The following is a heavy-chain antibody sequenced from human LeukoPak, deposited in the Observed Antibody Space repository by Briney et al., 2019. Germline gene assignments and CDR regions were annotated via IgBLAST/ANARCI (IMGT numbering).Heavy chain of an antibody. CDR2: INTNTGNP. V-gene: IGHV7-4-1*02. CDR3: ARDLHYYGSGSRNWFDP. Sequence: ASVKVSCKASGYTFTSYAMNWVRQAPGQGLEWMGWINTNTGNPTYAQGFTGRFVFSLDTSVSTAYLQISSLKAEDTAVYYCARDLHYYGSGSRNWFDPWGQGTLVTVSS. D-gene: IGHD3-10*01. CDR1: GYTFTSYA. J-gene: IGHJ5*02.